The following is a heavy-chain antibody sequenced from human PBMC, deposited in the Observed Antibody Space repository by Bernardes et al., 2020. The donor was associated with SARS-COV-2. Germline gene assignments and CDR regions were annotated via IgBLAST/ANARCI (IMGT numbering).Heavy chain of an antibody. J-gene: IGHJ4*02. V-gene: IGHV3-74*01. D-gene: IGHD2-15*01. CDR1: GFSVSAYW. CDR2: INEDGRII. CDR3: ARDFGGNSDY. Sequence: GGSLRLSYAASGFSVSAYWMHWVRQAPGEGLVWVSRINEDGRIINYADSVKGRFTISRDIADNTLYLQMNSLRADDTAVYYCARDFGGNSDYWGQGTLVTVSS.